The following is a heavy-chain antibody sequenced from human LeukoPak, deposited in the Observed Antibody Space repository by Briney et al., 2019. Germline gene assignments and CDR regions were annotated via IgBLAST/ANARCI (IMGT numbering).Heavy chain of an antibody. CDR1: GYTFTGYY. CDR3: ASLSGYFAMDV. V-gene: IGHV1-8*02. Sequence: ASVKVSCKASGYTFTGYYMHWVRQAPGQGLEWMGWINPNSGNTGYAQKFQGRVTMTRNTSISTAYMELSSLRSEDTAVYYCASLSGYFAMDVWGQGTTVTVSS. J-gene: IGHJ6*02. CDR2: INPNSGNT. D-gene: IGHD3-22*01.